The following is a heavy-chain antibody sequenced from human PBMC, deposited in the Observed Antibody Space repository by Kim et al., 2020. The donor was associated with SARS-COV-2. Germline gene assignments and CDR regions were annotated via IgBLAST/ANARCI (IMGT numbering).Heavy chain of an antibody. CDR2: TWYDGSNK. D-gene: IGHD1-26*01. J-gene: IGHJ4*02. CDR1: GFTFSSYG. Sequence: GGSLRLSCAASGFTFSSYGMHWVRQAPGKGLEWVAVTWYDGSNKYYGDSVKGRFTISRDNSKNTLYLQMNSLRAEDTAVYYCAKDNAGRSCIEDWGQGTLVTVSS. V-gene: IGHV3-33*06. CDR3: AKDNAGRSCIED.